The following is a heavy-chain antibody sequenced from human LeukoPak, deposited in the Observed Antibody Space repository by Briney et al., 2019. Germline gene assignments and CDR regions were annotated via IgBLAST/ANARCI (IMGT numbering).Heavy chain of an antibody. V-gene: IGHV4-34*01. J-gene: IGHJ4*02. Sequence: GSLRLSCAASGFTFSSYSMNWVRQAPGKGLEWIGEINESGSTNYNPSLKSRVTISIDTSKNHFSLKLSSVTAADTAIYYCARLRSGGQVAGVYFDPWGQGTLVTVSS. CDR3: ARLRSGGQVAGVYFDP. CDR2: INESGST. D-gene: IGHD6-19*01. CDR1: GFTFSSYS.